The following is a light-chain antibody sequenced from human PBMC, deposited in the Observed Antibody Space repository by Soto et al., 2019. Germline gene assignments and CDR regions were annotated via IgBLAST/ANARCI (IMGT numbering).Light chain of an antibody. CDR2: DAS. CDR3: QQFSSYPLT. J-gene: IGKJ4*01. CDR1: QTVLDSSNNNNY. Sequence: DIVMTQSPDSLAVSLGERATITCKSSQTVLDSSNNNNYLAWYQQKPGQAPRLLIYDASTRATGIPDRFSGGGSGTDFTLAISRLEPEDSAVYYCQQFSSYPLTFGGGTKVDIK. V-gene: IGKV4-1*01.